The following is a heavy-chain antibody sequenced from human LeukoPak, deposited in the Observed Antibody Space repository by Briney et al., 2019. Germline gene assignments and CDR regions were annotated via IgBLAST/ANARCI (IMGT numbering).Heavy chain of an antibody. CDR2: IIPNLGTT. J-gene: IGHJ4*02. V-gene: IGHV1-69*04. CDR3: ATTNDGGGYQWGDFFDF. Sequence: ASVKVSCKASGGTTNSHAISWVRQAPGQGLEWMGRIIPNLGTTNRAQNFQDRVTLTADKSTNTAYMELTSLTSDDTAVYYCATTNDGGGYQWGDFFDFWGQGTLVTVSS. CDR1: GGTTNSHA. D-gene: IGHD3-22*01.